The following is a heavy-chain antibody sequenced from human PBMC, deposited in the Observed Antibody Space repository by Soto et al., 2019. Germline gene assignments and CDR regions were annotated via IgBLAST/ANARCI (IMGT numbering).Heavy chain of an antibody. V-gene: IGHV3-30-3*01. CDR3: ARGNFVAVDIGWLDP. CDR2: MSYDGSNK. J-gene: IGHJ5*02. CDR1: GFTFSSFP. Sequence: QVQLVESGGGVVQPGRSLRLSCAASGFTFSSFPMHWVRQAPGKGLEWVALMSYDGSNKYYADSVKGRFTISRDNSKNTLYLQMTSLRGEDTAVYYCARGNFVAVDIGWLDPWGQGTLVTVSS. D-gene: IGHD5-12*01.